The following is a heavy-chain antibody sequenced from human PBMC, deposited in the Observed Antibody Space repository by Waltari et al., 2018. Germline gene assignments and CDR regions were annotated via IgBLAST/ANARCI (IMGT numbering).Heavy chain of an antibody. D-gene: IGHD3-10*01. CDR2: IYTSGRT. CDR3: ARDPGGSGSYYSSDYYYGMDV. Sequence: QVQLQESGPGLVKPSQTLSLTCIVSGGSISSNVYYWSWIRQPAGKGLEWIGRIYTSGRTNYNPSLKSRVTISVDTSKNQFSLKLSSVTAADTAVYYCARDPGGSGSYYSSDYYYGMDVWGQGTTVTVSS. J-gene: IGHJ6*02. V-gene: IGHV4-61*02. CDR1: GGSISSNVYY.